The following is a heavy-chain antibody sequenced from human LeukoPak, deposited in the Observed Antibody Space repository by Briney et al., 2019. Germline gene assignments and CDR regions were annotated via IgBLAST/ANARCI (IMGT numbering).Heavy chain of an antibody. Sequence: KTGGSLRLSCAASGFTFSSYSMNWVRQAPGKGLEWVSSISSSRSYIYYADSVKGRFTISRHNAKHSLYLQMNSLRAEDTAVYYCPRASHYDFWSGYSPDYWGQGTLVTVSS. CDR1: GFTFSSYS. J-gene: IGHJ4*02. V-gene: IGHV3-21*01. D-gene: IGHD3-3*01. CDR2: ISSSRSYI. CDR3: PRASHYDFWSGYSPDY.